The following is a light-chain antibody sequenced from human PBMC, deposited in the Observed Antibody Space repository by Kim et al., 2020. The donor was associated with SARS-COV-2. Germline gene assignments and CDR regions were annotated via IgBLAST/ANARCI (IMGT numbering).Light chain of an antibody. J-gene: IGKJ2*01. V-gene: IGKV3-20*01. CDR3: QQYGRSPLYT. CDR2: GAS. CDR1: QSVSNNY. Sequence: SPGERAPLSCRAGQSVSNNYLAWYQQNPGQAPRLLVYGASSRATGITDRFSGGGSGTDFTLTISRLEPEDSAVYYCQQYGRSPLYTFGQGTKLEI.